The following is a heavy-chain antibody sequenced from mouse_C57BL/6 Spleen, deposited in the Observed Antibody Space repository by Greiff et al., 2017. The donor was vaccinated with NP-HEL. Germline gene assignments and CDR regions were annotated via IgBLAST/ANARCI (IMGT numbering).Heavy chain of an antibody. CDR3: AYHYYGSSYAMDY. CDR1: GYAFSSYW. D-gene: IGHD1-1*01. J-gene: IGHJ4*01. CDR2: IYPGDGDT. V-gene: IGHV1-80*01. Sequence: QVQLQQSGAELVKPGASVKISCKASGYAFSSYWMNWVKQRPGKGLEWIGQIYPGDGDTNYNGKFKGKATLTADKSSSTAYMQLSSLTSEDSAVYFCAYHYYGSSYAMDYWGQGTSVTVSS.